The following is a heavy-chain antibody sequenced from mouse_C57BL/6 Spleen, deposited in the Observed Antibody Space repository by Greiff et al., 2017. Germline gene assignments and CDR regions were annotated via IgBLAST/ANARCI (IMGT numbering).Heavy chain of an antibody. CDR3: ARLGGSIPYYFDY. Sequence: QVQLQQPGAELVKPGASVKMSCKASGYTFPSSWITWVKQRPGQGLEWIGDIYPGSGSTNYNEKFKSKATLTVDTSSSTAYMQLSSLTSEDSAVXYCARLGGSIPYYFDYWGQGTTLTVSS. CDR2: IYPGSGST. CDR1: GYTFPSSW. V-gene: IGHV1-55*01. D-gene: IGHD1-1*01. J-gene: IGHJ2*01.